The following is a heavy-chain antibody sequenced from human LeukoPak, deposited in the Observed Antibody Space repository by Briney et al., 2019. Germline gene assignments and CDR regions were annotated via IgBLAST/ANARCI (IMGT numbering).Heavy chain of an antibody. V-gene: IGHV4-34*01. CDR2: INHSGST. CDR1: GVSFSGCY. Sequence: PSETLSLTCAVYGVSFSGCYWSWNRQPPGKGLEWIGEINHSGSTNYNPSLKSRVTISVDTSKNQFSLKLSSVTAADTAVYYCARVPNERITIFGVVLGGHYYYYGMDVWGQGTTVTVSS. D-gene: IGHD3-3*01. CDR3: ARVPNERITIFGVVLGGHYYYYGMDV. J-gene: IGHJ6*02.